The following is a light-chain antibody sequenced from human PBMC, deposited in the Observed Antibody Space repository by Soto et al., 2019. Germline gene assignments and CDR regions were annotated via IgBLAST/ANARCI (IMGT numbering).Light chain of an antibody. J-gene: IGKJ2*01. V-gene: IGKV3-15*01. CDR2: GAS. CDR1: QSVSSN. CDR3: QQYNTWPPMYT. Sequence: EIVMTQSPATLSVSPGERATLSCRASQSVSSNLAWYQQKPGQAPRLLIYGASTRATGIPARFSGSGSGTEFTPTIRRLQSEDFAVYYCQQYNTWPPMYTFGQGTKLEIK.